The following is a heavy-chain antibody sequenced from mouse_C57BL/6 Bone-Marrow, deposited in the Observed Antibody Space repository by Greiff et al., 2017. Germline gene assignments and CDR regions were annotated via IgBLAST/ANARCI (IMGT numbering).Heavy chain of an antibody. V-gene: IGHV1-69*01. CDR3: AREGWFYFDY. D-gene: IGHD2-3*01. CDR2: IDPSDSYT. J-gene: IGHJ2*01. Sequence: QVQLQQPGAELVMPGASVKLSCKASGYTFTSYWMHWVKQRPGQGLEWIGEIDPSDSYTNYNQQFKGKSTLTVDKASSTAYMQRSSRTSEDSAVYYCAREGWFYFDYWGQGTTLTVSS. CDR1: GYTFTSYW.